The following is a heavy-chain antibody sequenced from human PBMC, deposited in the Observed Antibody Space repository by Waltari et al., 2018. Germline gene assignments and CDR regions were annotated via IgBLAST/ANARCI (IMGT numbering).Heavy chain of an antibody. CDR2: MNPNSGNT. D-gene: IGHD2-21*02. Sequence: QVQVVQSGAEVKKPGASVKVSCKASGYTFTSYDINWVRQATGQGLEWMGWMNPNSGNTGYAQKFQGRVTMTRNTSISTAYMELSSLRSEDTAVYYCARLRTASYYYYGMDVWGQGTTVTVSS. V-gene: IGHV1-8*01. CDR3: ARLRTASYYYYGMDV. CDR1: GYTFTSYD. J-gene: IGHJ6*02.